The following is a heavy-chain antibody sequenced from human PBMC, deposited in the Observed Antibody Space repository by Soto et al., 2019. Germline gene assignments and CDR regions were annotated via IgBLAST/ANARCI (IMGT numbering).Heavy chain of an antibody. D-gene: IGHD3-10*01. V-gene: IGHV3-23*01. CDR2: ISNSGGST. CDR3: ATFGDYWYYHMDV. Sequence: GGSLRLSCAASGFTFSSYAMNWVRQAPGKGLEWVSTISNSGGSTYYADSVKGRFTISRDNSKNTLYLQMNSLRAEDTAVYYCATFGDYWYYHMDVWGKGTTVTVSS. J-gene: IGHJ6*03. CDR1: GFTFSSYA.